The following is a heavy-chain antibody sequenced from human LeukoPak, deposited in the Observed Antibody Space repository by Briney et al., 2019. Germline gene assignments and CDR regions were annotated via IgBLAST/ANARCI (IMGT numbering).Heavy chain of an antibody. J-gene: IGHJ3*02. V-gene: IGHV3-7*01. Sequence: HPGGSLRLSCAASGFTFSSYWMSWVRQAPGKGLEWVANIKQDGSEKYYVGSVKGRFTISRDNAKNSLYLQMNSLRAEDTAVYYCARGHVTVSAHDDAFDIWGQGTMVTVSS. CDR3: ARGHVTVSAHDDAFDI. CDR1: GFTFSSYW. D-gene: IGHD5/OR15-5a*01. CDR2: IKQDGSEK.